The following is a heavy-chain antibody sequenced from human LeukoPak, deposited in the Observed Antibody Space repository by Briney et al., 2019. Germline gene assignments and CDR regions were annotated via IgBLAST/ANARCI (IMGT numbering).Heavy chain of an antibody. D-gene: IGHD2-2*01. J-gene: IGHJ4*02. CDR2: IYTSGST. Sequence: SETLSLTCTVSGDSISGFYWSWIRQAAGKGLEWIGHIYTSGSTNYNPSLKSRVTMSVDMSKNQFSLKLRSVTATDTAVYYCARDVVAARGSFDYWGQGTLVTVSS. CDR3: ARDVVAARGSFDY. CDR1: GDSISGFY. V-gene: IGHV4-4*07.